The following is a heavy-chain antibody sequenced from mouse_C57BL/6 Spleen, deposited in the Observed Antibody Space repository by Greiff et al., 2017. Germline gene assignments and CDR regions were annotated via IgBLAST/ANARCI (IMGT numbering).Heavy chain of an antibody. CDR1: GFTFSSYA. Sequence: DVQLVESGGGLVKPGGSLKLSCAASGFTFSSYAMSWVRQTPEKRLEWVATISDGGSSTYYPDNVKGRFTISRDNAKNNLYLQMSHLKSEDTAMYYCARDGGDAMDYWGQGTSVTVSS. CDR2: ISDGGSST. V-gene: IGHV5-4*01. CDR3: ARDGGDAMDY. J-gene: IGHJ4*01.